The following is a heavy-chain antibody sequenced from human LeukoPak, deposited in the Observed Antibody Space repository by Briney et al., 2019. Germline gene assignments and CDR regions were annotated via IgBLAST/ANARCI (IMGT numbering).Heavy chain of an antibody. CDR1: GFTFSSYD. Sequence: PGGSLRLSCAACGFTFSSYDMHWVRQATGKGLEWVSAIGTAGDTYYPGSVKGRFTISRDNANNLLYLQMNSLRGEDTAVYYCTRDRSRAEDDWGQGTLVTVSS. V-gene: IGHV3-13*01. D-gene: IGHD1-14*01. CDR3: TRDRSRAEDD. J-gene: IGHJ4*02. CDR2: IGTAGDT.